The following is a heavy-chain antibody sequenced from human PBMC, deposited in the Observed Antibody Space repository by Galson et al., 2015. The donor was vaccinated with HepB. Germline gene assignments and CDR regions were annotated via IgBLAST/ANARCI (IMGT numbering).Heavy chain of an antibody. CDR1: GGTFSRYA. CDR3: ARGAPVVSPSWFDPWGQGSPRRRVEKSTSRMKRELGGLGAEGTAICYWSRGAQVVSPSWFDP. J-gene: IGHJ5*02. Sequence: SVKVSCKAPGGTFSRYAISWVRQAHGQGLEWMGRIVPVLGVEDYAQKFQGRATISVDKSTSTVYIELSGLRSEDTAIYYCARGAPVVSPSWFDPWGQGSPRRRVEKSTSRMKRELGGLGAEGTAICYWSRGAQVVSPSWFDPWGQGSLVTVSS. CDR2: IVPVLGVE. D-gene: IGHD6-13*01. V-gene: IGHV1-69*04.